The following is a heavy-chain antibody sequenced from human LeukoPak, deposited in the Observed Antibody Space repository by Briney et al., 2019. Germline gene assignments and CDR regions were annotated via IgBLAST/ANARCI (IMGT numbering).Heavy chain of an antibody. V-gene: IGHV4-61*02. D-gene: IGHD4-17*01. Sequence: SETLSLTCTVSGGSVSSDTYYWSWIRQPAGKGLEWIGRIYTSGSTNYNPSLKSRVTISVDTSKNQFSLKVTSVTAADTAVYYCARATGTPFTFDYWAQGTLVTVSS. CDR3: ARATGTPFTFDY. CDR2: IYTSGST. J-gene: IGHJ4*02. CDR1: GGSVSSDTYY.